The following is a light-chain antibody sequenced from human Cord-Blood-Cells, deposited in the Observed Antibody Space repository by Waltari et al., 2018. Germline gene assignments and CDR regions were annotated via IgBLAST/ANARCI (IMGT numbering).Light chain of an antibody. Sequence: QSALTQPASVSESPGQSVTLSCPGTSTAVGGFTYLSWYQQHPGKAPKLMIYDVSKRPSGVPDRCSGSKSGNTASLTISGLQAEDEADYYCCSYAGSYTWVFGGGTKLTVL. CDR3: CSYAGSYTWV. CDR1: STAVGGFTY. CDR2: DVS. J-gene: IGLJ3*02. V-gene: IGLV2-11*01.